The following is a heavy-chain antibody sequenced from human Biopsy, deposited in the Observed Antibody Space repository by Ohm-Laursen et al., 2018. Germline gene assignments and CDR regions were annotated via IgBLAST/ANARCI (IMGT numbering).Heavy chain of an antibody. CDR2: IKSESDGGTT. CDR3: STMATF. D-gene: IGHD3-16*01. CDR1: GFPFSNAW. J-gene: IGHJ4*02. V-gene: IGHV3-15*01. Sequence: SLRLSCAATGFPFSNAWMNWVRQAPGTGMEWVGRIKSESDGGTTDYAGPVTGRFTISRDDSKNTLYVQMNSLKTEDTAVYYCSTMATFWGQGTLVTVSS.